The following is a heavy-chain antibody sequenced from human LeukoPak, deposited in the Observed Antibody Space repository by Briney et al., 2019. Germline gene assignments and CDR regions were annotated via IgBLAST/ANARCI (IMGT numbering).Heavy chain of an antibody. J-gene: IGHJ4*02. D-gene: IGHD6-13*01. CDR1: GGSFSGYD. CDR3: ARGVSAAGMDY. Sequence: SETLSLTCAVYGGSFSGYDWSWIRQPPGKGLEWIGEINHSGSTNYNPSLKSRVTISVDTSKNQFSLKLTSVTAADTAVYYCARGVSAAGMDYWGQGTLVTVSS. V-gene: IGHV4-34*01. CDR2: INHSGST.